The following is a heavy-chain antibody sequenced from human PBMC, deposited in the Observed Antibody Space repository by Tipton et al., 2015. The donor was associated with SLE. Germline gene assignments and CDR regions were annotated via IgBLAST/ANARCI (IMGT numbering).Heavy chain of an antibody. J-gene: IGHJ3*02. V-gene: IGHV1-18*01. Sequence: QSGAEVKKPGASVKVSCKASGYTFTSYGISWVRQAPGQGLEWMGWISAYNGNTNYAQKLQGRVTMTTDTSTSTAYMELRSLRSDDTAVYYCARGPLITFGGVIVTAFDIWGQGTMVTVSS. CDR1: GYTFTSYG. CDR2: ISAYNGNT. CDR3: ARGPLITFGGVIVTAFDI. D-gene: IGHD3-16*02.